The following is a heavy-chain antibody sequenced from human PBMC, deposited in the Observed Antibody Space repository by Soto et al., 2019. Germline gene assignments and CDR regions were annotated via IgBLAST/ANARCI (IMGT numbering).Heavy chain of an antibody. CDR2: IYYSGNT. CDR3: ARSVFP. CDR1: GDSISSAGYS. Sequence: SETLSLTCTVSGDSISSAGYSWGWIRQPPGKGLEYIGTIYYSGNTYYNSSLMSRVTISLDTSKNQFSLKLSSVTAADTAVYYCARSVFPWGQGTLVTVSS. J-gene: IGHJ5*02. V-gene: IGHV4-39*07.